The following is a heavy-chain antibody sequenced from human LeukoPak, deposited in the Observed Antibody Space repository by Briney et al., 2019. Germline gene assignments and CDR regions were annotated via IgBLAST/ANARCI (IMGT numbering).Heavy chain of an antibody. J-gene: IGHJ5*02. CDR2: INPTSDGT. V-gene: IGHV1-2*02. Sequence: ASLKLSCAASGYTFTGYYMHWVRQAPGQGLEWMGWINPTSDGTNSAQKFQGRVTMTRDTSTSTAYMELRRLRCDDTAVYYCAREFLVGSFDPWGEGTLVTVSS. CDR3: AREFLVGSFDP. D-gene: IGHD2-8*02. CDR1: GYTFTGYY.